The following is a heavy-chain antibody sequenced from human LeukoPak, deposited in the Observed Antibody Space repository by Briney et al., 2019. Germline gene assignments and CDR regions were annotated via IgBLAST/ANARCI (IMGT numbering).Heavy chain of an antibody. CDR3: ARRGSSGWSTPIDY. D-gene: IGHD6-19*01. CDR2: ISSSSSYI. V-gene: IGHV3-21*01. J-gene: IGHJ4*02. Sequence: GGSLRLSCAASGFTFSSYSMNWVRQAPGKGLEWVSSISSSSSYIYYADSVKGRFTISRDNAKNSLYLQMNSLRAEDTAVYDCARRGSSGWSTPIDYWGQGTLVTVSS. CDR1: GFTFSSYS.